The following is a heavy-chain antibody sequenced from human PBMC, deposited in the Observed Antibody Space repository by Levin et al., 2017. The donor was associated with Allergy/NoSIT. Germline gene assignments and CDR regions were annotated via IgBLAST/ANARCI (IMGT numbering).Heavy chain of an antibody. V-gene: IGHV3-15*01. Sequence: GGSLRLSCAASGFSITNAWMSWVRQAPGKGLEWVGHIKNVIDGGTTDYAAPVEGRFIISRDDSKNRRFPQMNSLKTEDTAVYYCTTEAGSGSFPDAYDIWGQGTVVTVSS. CDR1: GFSITNAW. J-gene: IGHJ3*02. CDR3: TTEAGSGSFPDAYDI. D-gene: IGHD3-22*01. CDR2: IKNVIDGGTT.